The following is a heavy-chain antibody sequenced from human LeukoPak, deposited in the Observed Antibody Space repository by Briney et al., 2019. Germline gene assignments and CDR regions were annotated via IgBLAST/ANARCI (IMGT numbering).Heavy chain of an antibody. J-gene: IGHJ4*02. V-gene: IGHV3-53*01. Sequence: GGSLRLSCAACGLPVSSNHMTWGRQAPGKGLEWGSEMYSGRLTFYAESVTGRFTISRDHSKNTVYLQMNSLGVEYTARYYCARDAAPAGGGLDYWGQGTLVTASS. CDR1: GLPVSSNH. CDR3: ARDAAPAGGGLDY. D-gene: IGHD2-2*01. CDR2: MYSGRLT.